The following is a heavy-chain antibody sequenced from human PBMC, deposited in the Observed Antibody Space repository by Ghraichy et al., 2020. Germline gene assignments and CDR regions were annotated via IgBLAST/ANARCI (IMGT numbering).Heavy chain of an antibody. CDR1: GFTFKTYT. Sequence: GGSLRLSCVASGFTFKTYTMSWVRQAPGKGLEWVSGIFGGGDNTFYADSVKGRFTISRDNSRNTLYLQMNSLRAEDTGVYYCAKDLTPYGIWDIDIWGRGTLVTVSS. CDR3: AKDLTPYGIWDIDI. V-gene: IGHV3-23*01. CDR2: IFGGGDNT. D-gene: IGHD3/OR15-3a*01. J-gene: IGHJ4*02.